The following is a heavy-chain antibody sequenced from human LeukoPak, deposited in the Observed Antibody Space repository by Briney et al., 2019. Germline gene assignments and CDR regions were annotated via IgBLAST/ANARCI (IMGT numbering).Heavy chain of an antibody. V-gene: IGHV3-30*07. CDR3: AKGRRYNSSPDVFDI. CDR1: RFTFSSFG. J-gene: IGHJ3*02. CDR2: ISYDGSKK. D-gene: IGHD6-6*01. Sequence: PGGSLRLSCAASRFTFSSFGMHWVRQAPGKGLEWVALISYDGSKKYYADSVKGRFPISRDNSRNTLYVQMNSLSAEDTAVYYCAKGRRYNSSPDVFDIWGQGTMVTVSS.